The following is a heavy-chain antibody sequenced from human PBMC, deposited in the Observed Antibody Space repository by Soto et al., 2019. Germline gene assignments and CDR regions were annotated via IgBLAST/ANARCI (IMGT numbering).Heavy chain of an antibody. D-gene: IGHD1-26*01. CDR3: ARDDSGFSGSHYIDYFNY. CDR1: GFTFSSYW. CDR2: IKQDGSEK. V-gene: IGHV3-7*01. Sequence: PGGSLRLSCAASGFTFSSYWMSWVRQAPGKGLEWVAKIKQDGSEKYYVESVKGRFIISRDNAENSLSLRMSSLTSEDTAVYYCARDDSGFSGSHYIDYFNYWGQGALVTVSS. J-gene: IGHJ4*02.